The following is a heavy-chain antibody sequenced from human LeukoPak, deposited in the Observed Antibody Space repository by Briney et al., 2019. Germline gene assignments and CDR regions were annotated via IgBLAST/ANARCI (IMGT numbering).Heavy chain of an antibody. V-gene: IGHV3-30*04. Sequence: GGSLRLSCAASGFTFSSYAMHWVRQVPGKGLEWVAVMYYDGRNKYYADSVKGRFTISRDNSKNTLYLQINSLRAEDTAVFYCARKVLVPAATGADAFDVWGRGTMVIVSS. CDR1: GFTFSSYA. J-gene: IGHJ3*01. CDR3: ARKVLVPAATGADAFDV. D-gene: IGHD2-2*01. CDR2: MYYDGRNK.